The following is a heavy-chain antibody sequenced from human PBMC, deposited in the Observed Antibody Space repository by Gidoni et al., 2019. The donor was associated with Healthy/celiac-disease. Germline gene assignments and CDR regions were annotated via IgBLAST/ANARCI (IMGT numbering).Heavy chain of an antibody. J-gene: IGHJ4*02. CDR3: ARRTYSSSWENFDY. Sequence: EVPLLQSGAEGKHTGASLRISGKGSGSSITSYWISWVRQMPGKGLEWMGRIDPSDSYTNYSPSFQGHVTISADKSISTAYLQWSSLKASDTAMYYCARRTYSSSWENFDYWGQGTLVTVSS. D-gene: IGHD6-13*01. V-gene: IGHV5-10-1*01. CDR1: GSSITSYW. CDR2: IDPSDSYT.